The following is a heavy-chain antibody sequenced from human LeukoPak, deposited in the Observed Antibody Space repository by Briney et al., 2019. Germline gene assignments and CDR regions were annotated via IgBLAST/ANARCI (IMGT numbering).Heavy chain of an antibody. D-gene: IGHD3-22*01. CDR3: ARVYDSSGYYYYYYMDV. J-gene: IGHJ6*03. Sequence: SETLSLTCAVSGGSISSSNWWSWVRQPPGKGLEWIGEIYHSGSTNYNPSLKSRVTISVDKSKNQFSLKLSSVTAADTAVYYCARVYDSSGYYYYYYMDVWGKGTTVTVSS. CDR1: GGSISSSNW. V-gene: IGHV4-4*02. CDR2: IYHSGST.